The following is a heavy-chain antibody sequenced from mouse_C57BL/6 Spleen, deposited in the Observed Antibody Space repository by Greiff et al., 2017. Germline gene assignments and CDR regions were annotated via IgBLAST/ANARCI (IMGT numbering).Heavy chain of an antibody. CDR3: GRWNYDNYFDD. Sequence: EVQLQQSGPELVKPGASVKIPCKASGYTFTDYNMDWVKQSHGKSLEWIGAINPNNGGTIYTQKFKGKATLTVDKSSSPVYLELSSLTSEDTAVYYCGRWNYDNYFDDWGQGTTLTVSS. CDR1: GYTFTDYN. V-gene: IGHV1-18*01. D-gene: IGHD2-4*01. CDR2: INPNNGGT. J-gene: IGHJ2*01.